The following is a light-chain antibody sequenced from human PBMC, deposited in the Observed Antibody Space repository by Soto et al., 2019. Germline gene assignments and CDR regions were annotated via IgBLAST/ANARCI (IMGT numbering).Light chain of an antibody. Sequence: DIQMTQSPSSLSAYVGDRVTITCRASQAISNYLAWYQQKPGKVPKLLIYAASTLQSGVPSRFSGSGSGTDFSLTISSLQPEDVATYFCQKYNSPPRTFGQGTKVDIK. V-gene: IGKV1-27*01. J-gene: IGKJ1*01. CDR3: QKYNSPPRT. CDR1: QAISNY. CDR2: AAS.